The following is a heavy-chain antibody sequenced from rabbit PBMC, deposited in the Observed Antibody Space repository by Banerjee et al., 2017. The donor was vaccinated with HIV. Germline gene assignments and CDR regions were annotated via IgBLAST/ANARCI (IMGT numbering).Heavy chain of an antibody. D-gene: IGHD4-1*01. CDR2: IYAGSSGST. J-gene: IGHJ4*01. CDR1: GFSFSSIYY. Sequence: QEQLEESGGDLVKPEGSLTLTCTASGFSFSSIYYMCWVRQAPGKGLEWIACIYAGSSGSTYYASWAKGRFTISKTSSTTVTLQLNSLTAADTATYFCARDGSGWGDFDLWGPGTLVTVS. CDR3: ARDGSGWGDFDL. V-gene: IGHV1S45*01.